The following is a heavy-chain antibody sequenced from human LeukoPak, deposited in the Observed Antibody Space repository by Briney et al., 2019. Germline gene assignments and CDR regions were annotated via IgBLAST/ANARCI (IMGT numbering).Heavy chain of an antibody. CDR3: ARLFRQQLAFDY. CDR1: GYTFTSYG. Sequence: GASVKVSCKASGYTFTSYGISWVRQAPGQGLEWMGWINPNSGGTNYAQKFQGRVTMTRDTSISTAYMELSRLRSDDTAVYYCARLFRQQLAFDYWGQGTLVTVSS. CDR2: INPNSGGT. D-gene: IGHD6-13*01. J-gene: IGHJ4*02. V-gene: IGHV1-2*02.